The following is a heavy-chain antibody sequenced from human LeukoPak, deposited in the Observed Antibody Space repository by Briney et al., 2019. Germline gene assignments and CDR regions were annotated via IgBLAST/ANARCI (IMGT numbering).Heavy chain of an antibody. CDR3: ARPLSGEVGEIDY. Sequence: PGRSLRPSCAASGFTFSSYAMHWVRQAPGKGLEWVAVISYDGSNKYYADSVKGRFTISRDNSKNTLYLQMNSLRAEDTAVYYCARPLSGEVGEIDYWGQGTLVTVSS. CDR1: GFTFSSYA. CDR2: ISYDGSNK. D-gene: IGHD3-10*01. V-gene: IGHV3-30*04. J-gene: IGHJ4*02.